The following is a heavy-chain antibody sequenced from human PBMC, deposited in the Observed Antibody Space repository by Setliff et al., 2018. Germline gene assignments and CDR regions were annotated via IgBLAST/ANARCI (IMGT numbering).Heavy chain of an antibody. D-gene: IGHD6-13*01. CDR2: IYYSGST. V-gene: IGHV4-59*12. J-gene: IGHJ3*02. CDR3: ARAPAYSSTPGSYAFDI. Sequence: SETLSLTCTVSGGSISSYYWSWIRQPPGKRLEWIGYIYYSGSTNYNPSLESRVTISVGKSKNQFSLKLSSVTAADTAVYYCARAPAYSSTPGSYAFDIWGQGTMVTVSS. CDR1: GGSISSYY.